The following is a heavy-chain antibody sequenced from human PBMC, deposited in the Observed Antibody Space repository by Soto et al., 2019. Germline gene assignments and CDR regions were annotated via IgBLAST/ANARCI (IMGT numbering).Heavy chain of an antibody. Sequence: PSETLSRTCAVSGYSISSGYYWGWIRQPPGKGLEWIGSIYHSGSTYYNPSLKSRVTISVDTSKNQFSLKLSSVTAADAAVYYCARCVELFGSLGPWGQGALVTVSS. CDR1: GYSISSGYY. J-gene: IGHJ5*02. V-gene: IGHV4-38-2*01. CDR3: ARCVELFGSLGP. CDR2: IYHSGST. D-gene: IGHD3-10*01.